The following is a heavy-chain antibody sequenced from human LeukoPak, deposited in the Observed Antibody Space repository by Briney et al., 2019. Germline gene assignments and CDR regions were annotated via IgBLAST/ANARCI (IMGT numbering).Heavy chain of an antibody. CDR3: AREPRGSYQGAFDI. CDR2: INAYNGNT. V-gene: IGHV1-18*01. J-gene: IGHJ3*02. Sequence: SSVNVSFKASRYTFTSYGISWVRQAPGQGLEWMGWINAYNGNTNYATKLKGRVTMTTDTSTSTAYMELRSLRSDGTGVYYCAREPRGSYQGAFDIWGQGKMVTVSS. D-gene: IGHD3-16*02. CDR1: RYTFTSYG.